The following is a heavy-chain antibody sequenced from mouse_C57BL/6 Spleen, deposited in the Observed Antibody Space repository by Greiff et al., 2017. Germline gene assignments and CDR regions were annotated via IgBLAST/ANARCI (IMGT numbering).Heavy chain of an antibody. D-gene: IGHD3-2*02. Sequence: EVQGVESGGGLVKPGGSLKLSCAASGFTFSSYAMSWVRQTPEKRLEWVATISDGGSYTYYPDNVKGRFTISRDNAKNNLYLQMSHLKSEDTAMYYCAREGRLRSYYFDYWGQGTTLTVSS. CDR3: AREGRLRSYYFDY. J-gene: IGHJ2*01. CDR2: ISDGGSYT. CDR1: GFTFSSYA. V-gene: IGHV5-4*01.